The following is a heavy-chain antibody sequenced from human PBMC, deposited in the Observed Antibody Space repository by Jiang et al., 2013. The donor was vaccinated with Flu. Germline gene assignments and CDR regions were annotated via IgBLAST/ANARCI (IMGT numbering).Heavy chain of an antibody. CDR3: ARGHDYYDRSVYYYDAFDI. V-gene: IGHV4-59*01. Sequence: SLTCTVSGGSISSYYWSWIRQPPGKGLEWIGYIYYSGSTNYNPSLKSRVTISVDTSKNQFSLMLRSVTAADTAVYYCARGHDYYDRSVYYYDAFDIWGQGTMVTVSS. CDR1: GGSISSYY. CDR2: IYYSGST. J-gene: IGHJ3*02. D-gene: IGHD3-22*01.